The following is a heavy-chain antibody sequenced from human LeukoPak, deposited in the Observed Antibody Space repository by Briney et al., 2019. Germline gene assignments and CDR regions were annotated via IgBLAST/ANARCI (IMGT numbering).Heavy chain of an antibody. D-gene: IGHD1-14*01. J-gene: IGHJ4*01. V-gene: IGHV3-48*02. CDR3: ARDRTTLIDY. CDR1: GFTFSSYS. Sequence: GGSLRLSCSASGFTFSSYSMDWVRQAPGNGLEWLSYITSSSGTIYYADSVKGRFTVSRDNAKNSLYLQMNSLRDEDTAVYYCARDRTTLIDYWGQGIQVTVSS. CDR2: ITSSSGTI.